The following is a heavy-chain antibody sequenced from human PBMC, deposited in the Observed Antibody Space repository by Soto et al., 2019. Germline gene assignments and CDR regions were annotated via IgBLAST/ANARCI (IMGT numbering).Heavy chain of an antibody. D-gene: IGHD7-27*01. Sequence: SETLSLTCAVYGGSFSGYYWSWIRQPPGKGLEWIGEINHSGSTNYNPSLKSRVTISVDTSKNQFSLKLSSVTAADTAVYYCARGQLGGNWFDPWGQGTQVTVSS. CDR1: GGSFSGYY. CDR2: INHSGST. J-gene: IGHJ5*02. CDR3: ARGQLGGNWFDP. V-gene: IGHV4-34*01.